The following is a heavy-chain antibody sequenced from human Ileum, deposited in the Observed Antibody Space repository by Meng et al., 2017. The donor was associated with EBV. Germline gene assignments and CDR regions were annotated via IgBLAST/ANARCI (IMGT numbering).Heavy chain of an antibody. Sequence: EVQLVESXGGLVQPGGSLRLSCAASGFRFSDHYINWVRQAPGKGLEWLGLIRTKVYSYTTENAASLKGRFTISRDDSKNSVYLQMNDLKTEDTAVYYCGDIGAYDDWGQGTLVTVSS. J-gene: IGHJ4*02. CDR2: IRTKVYSYTT. CDR3: GDIGAYDD. CDR1: GFRFSDHY. V-gene: IGHV3-72*01.